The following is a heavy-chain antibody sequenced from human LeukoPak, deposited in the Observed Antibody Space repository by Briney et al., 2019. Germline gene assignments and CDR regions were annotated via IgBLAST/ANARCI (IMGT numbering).Heavy chain of an antibody. CDR2: IYPGDSDT. J-gene: IGHJ4*02. D-gene: IGHD1-26*01. CDR3: ARLHWGNSGRYLDY. Sequence: GESLKISCKGSGYSFATYWIGWVRQMPGKGLEWMGIIYPGDSDTRYSPSFQGQVTISGDKSISTAYLQWSTLKASDTAMYYCARLHWGNSGRYLDYWGQGTLVAVSS. V-gene: IGHV5-51*01. CDR1: GYSFATYW.